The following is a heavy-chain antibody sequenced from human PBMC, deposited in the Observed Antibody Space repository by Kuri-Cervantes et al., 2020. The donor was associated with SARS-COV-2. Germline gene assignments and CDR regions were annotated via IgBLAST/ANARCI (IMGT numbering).Heavy chain of an antibody. CDR1: GFTFSSYA. D-gene: IGHD6-19*01. J-gene: IGHJ4*02. Sequence: GGSLRLSCAASGFTFSSYAMHWVRQAPGKGLEWVAVISYDASNKYYADSVKGRFTISRDNSKHTLYLQMNSLRAEDTAVYYCARGDGRWLATKQGYWGQGTLVTVSS. CDR3: ARGDGRWLATKQGY. V-gene: IGHV3-30*04. CDR2: ISYDASNK.